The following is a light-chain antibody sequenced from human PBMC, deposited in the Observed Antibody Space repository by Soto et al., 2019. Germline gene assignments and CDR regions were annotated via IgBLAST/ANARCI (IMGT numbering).Light chain of an antibody. J-gene: IGKJ3*01. CDR2: DVS. CDR3: QHRTPWRGVT. CDR1: QSIGNS. V-gene: IGKV3-11*01. Sequence: EIVLTQSPATLSLSPGERATLSCRASQSIGNSLAWYQHKPGQAPSLLIYDVSNRATGVPARFSGSGSGTDFTLTIASLVPEDFAVYYCQHRTPWRGVTFGPGTKVDIK.